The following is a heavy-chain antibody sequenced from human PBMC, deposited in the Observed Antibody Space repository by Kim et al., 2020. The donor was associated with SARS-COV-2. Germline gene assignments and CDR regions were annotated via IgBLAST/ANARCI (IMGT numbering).Heavy chain of an antibody. D-gene: IGHD2-21*01. CDR3: AHVAGDY. V-gene: IGHV3-23*01. CDR2: LSSGGVGT. J-gene: IGHJ4*02. Sequence: GGSLRLSCAASGLTLSHYAMTWVRQPPGKGLECVSVLSSGGVGTFYSDSVKGRFTISRDTSKNALYLQMSSLRAEDTALYYCAHVAGDYWGRGTLVTVSS. CDR1: GLTLSHYA.